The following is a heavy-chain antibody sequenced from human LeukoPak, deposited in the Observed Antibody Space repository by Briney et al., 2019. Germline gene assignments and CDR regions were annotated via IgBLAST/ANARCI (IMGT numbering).Heavy chain of an antibody. CDR2: INHSGST. Sequence: SETLSLTCAVYGGSFSGYYWSWIRQPPGKGLEWIGEINHSGSTNYNPSLKSRVTISVDTSKNQFSLKLSSVTAADTAVYYCARDAIAARRVYNWFDPWGQGTLVTVSS. D-gene: IGHD6-6*01. V-gene: IGHV4-34*01. CDR3: ARDAIAARRVYNWFDP. CDR1: GGSFSGYY. J-gene: IGHJ5*02.